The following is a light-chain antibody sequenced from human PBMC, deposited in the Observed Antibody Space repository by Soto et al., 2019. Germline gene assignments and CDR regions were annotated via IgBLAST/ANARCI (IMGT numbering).Light chain of an antibody. CDR1: QSVSNF. V-gene: IGKV1-12*01. CDR2: DAS. J-gene: IGKJ5*01. Sequence: DIQMTQSPSSVSASVGDRVTITCRASQSVSNFLMWYQQKPGKAPNLLIYDASSLQSGVPSRFSGSGSGTYFTLTISSLQAEDFATYYCQQAINFPTTFGQGTRLDIK. CDR3: QQAINFPTT.